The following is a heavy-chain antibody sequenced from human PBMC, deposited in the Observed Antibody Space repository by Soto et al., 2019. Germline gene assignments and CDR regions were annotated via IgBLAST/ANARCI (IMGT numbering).Heavy chain of an antibody. CDR1: GYTFTSYA. V-gene: IGHV1-3*05. CDR3: ARVGGRGVPPYTWFDP. J-gene: IGHJ5*02. CDR2: INAGNGDT. D-gene: IGHD3-10*01. Sequence: QVQLVQSGAEEKKPGASVKVSCKASGYTFTSYAVHWVRQAPGQRLEWMGWINAGNGDTKYSQNFQGRVTITRDTSASTAYMELSSLRSEDTAVYYCARVGGRGVPPYTWFDPWGQGTLVTVSS.